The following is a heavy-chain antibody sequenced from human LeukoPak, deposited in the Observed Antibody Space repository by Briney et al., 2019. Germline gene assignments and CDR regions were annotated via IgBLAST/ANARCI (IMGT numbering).Heavy chain of an antibody. Sequence: GGSLRLSCAASGFTFSSYAMSWVRQAPGKGLEWVSAISGSGGSTYYADSVKGRFTISRDNSKNTLYLQMNNLRAEDTAVYYCANTQGRAYYDSSGSWGQGTLVTVSS. V-gene: IGHV3-23*01. J-gene: IGHJ5*02. D-gene: IGHD3-22*01. CDR1: GFTFSSYA. CDR3: ANTQGRAYYDSSGS. CDR2: ISGSGGST.